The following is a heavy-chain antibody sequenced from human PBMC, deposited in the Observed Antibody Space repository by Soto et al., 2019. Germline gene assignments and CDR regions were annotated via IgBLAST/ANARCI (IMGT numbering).Heavy chain of an antibody. V-gene: IGHV3-30-3*01. CDR3: ARATYYFDSTGPKIGYFDY. Sequence: GGSLRLSCAASGFIFNSYAMHWVRQAPGKGLEWVAVISYDGSNKYYADSVKGRFTISRDNSKNTLYLQMNSLRAEDTAVYYCARATYYFDSTGPKIGYFDYWRQGTLVTVSS. J-gene: IGHJ4*02. D-gene: IGHD3-22*01. CDR2: ISYDGSNK. CDR1: GFIFNSYA.